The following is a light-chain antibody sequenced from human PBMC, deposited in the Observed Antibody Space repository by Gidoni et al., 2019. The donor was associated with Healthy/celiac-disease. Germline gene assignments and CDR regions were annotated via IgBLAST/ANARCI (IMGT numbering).Light chain of an antibody. CDR2: GNN. V-gene: IGLV1-47*01. CDR3: APWVDSLSGPV. CDR1: SSNIGSIY. J-gene: IGLJ3*02. Sequence: QSVLTQPPSASGTPGQRVTFSCSASSSNIGSIYVYWFRQLPGTAPKVLIYGNNQRPSGVPDRFSGSKSGTSASLAISGLRSEDEADYYFAPWVDSLSGPVFGGGTKLTVL.